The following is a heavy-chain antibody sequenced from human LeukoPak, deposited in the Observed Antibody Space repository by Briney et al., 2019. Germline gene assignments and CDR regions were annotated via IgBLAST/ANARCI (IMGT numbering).Heavy chain of an antibody. J-gene: IGHJ4*02. CDR2: IYSGGST. CDR3: ARDFEGVGYFDY. V-gene: IGHV3-53*01. Sequence: GGSLRLSCAASGFTVSSNYMSWVRQAPGKGLEWVSVIYSGGSTYYADSVKGRFTISRDNSKNTLYLRMNSLRAEDTAVYYCARDFEGVGYFDYWGQGTLVIVSS. D-gene: IGHD1-26*01. CDR1: GFTVSSNY.